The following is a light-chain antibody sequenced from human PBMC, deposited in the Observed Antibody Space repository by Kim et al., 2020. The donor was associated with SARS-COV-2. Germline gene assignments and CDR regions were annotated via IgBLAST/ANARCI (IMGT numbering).Light chain of an antibody. Sequence: SPGEKVTPSCRASQTIDMTFLAGNQQKPGQAPRLLIYGTISRATGIPDRFRGRGSGTDFTLTISRLEPEDFAVYYCQQYETASWTLGQGTKVDIK. CDR3: QQYETASWT. V-gene: IGKV3-20*01. CDR1: QTIDMTF. CDR2: GTI. J-gene: IGKJ1*01.